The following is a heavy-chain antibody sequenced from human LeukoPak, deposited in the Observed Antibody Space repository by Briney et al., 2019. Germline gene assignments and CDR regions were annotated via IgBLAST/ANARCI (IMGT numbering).Heavy chain of an antibody. CDR3: ARVGNSRSY. CDR1: GYTFTGYY. D-gene: IGHD1-1*01. V-gene: IGHV1-2*06. J-gene: IGHJ4*02. CDR2: INPNSGGT. Sequence: ASVKVSCKASGYTFTGYYMHWVRQAPGRGLEWRGRINPNSGGTNYAQKIQGRATMTRDTSISTAYMELSRLRSDDTAVYYCARVGNSRSYWGQGTLVTVSS.